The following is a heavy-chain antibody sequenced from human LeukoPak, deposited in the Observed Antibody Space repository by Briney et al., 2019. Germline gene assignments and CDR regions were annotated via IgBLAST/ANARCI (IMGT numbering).Heavy chain of an antibody. V-gene: IGHV3-48*01. CDR2: ISSSSSTI. D-gene: IGHD1-26*01. J-gene: IGHJ4*02. CDR1: GFTSSSYS. CDR3: AREMVGGSYYSDY. Sequence: GGSLRLSCAASGFTSSSYSMNWVRQAPGEGLEWVSYISSSSSTIYYADSVKGRFTISRDNAKNSLYLQMNSLRAEDTAVYYCAREMVGGSYYSDYWGQGTLVTVSS.